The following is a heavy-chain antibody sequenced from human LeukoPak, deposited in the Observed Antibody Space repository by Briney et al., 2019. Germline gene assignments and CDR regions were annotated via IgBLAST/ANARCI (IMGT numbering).Heavy chain of an antibody. J-gene: IGHJ4*02. CDR1: GFTVSSNY. Sequence: GGSLRLSCAASGFTVSSNYMSWVRQAPGKGLEWVSVIYSGGSTYYADSVKGRFTISRDNSKNTLYLQMNSLRTEDTAVFYCARPEGNFWSGYMKSDYWGQGSLVAVSS. CDR2: IYSGGST. V-gene: IGHV3-53*05. D-gene: IGHD3-3*01. CDR3: ARPEGNFWSGYMKSDY.